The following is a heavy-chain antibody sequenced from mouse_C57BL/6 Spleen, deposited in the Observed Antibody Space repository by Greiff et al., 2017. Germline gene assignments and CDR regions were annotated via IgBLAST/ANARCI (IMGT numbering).Heavy chain of an antibody. V-gene: IGHV5-17*01. J-gene: IGHJ4*01. CDR1: GFTFSDYG. Sequence: EVQLVESGGGLVKPGGSLKLSCAASGFTFSDYGMHWVRQAPEKGLEWVAYISRGSSTIYYADTVKGRFTISRDNAKNTLFLQMTSLRSEDTAMYYCARDIGYYDYLYAMDYWGQGTSVTVSS. CDR3: ARDIGYYDYLYAMDY. D-gene: IGHD2-4*01. CDR2: ISRGSSTI.